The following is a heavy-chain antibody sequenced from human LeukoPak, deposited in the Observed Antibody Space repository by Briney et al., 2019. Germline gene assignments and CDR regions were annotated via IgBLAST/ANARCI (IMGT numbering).Heavy chain of an antibody. D-gene: IGHD6-13*01. J-gene: IGHJ6*03. V-gene: IGHV3-30*02. CDR1: GFTFSSYG. CDR3: AKDIAAAGTGEYYYYYMDV. Sequence: GGSLRLSCAASGFTFSSYGMHWVRQAPGKGLEWVAFIRYDGSNKYYADSVRGRFTISRDNSKNTLYLQMNSLRAEGTAVYYCAKDIAAAGTGEYYYYYMDVWGKGTTVTVSS. CDR2: IRYDGSNK.